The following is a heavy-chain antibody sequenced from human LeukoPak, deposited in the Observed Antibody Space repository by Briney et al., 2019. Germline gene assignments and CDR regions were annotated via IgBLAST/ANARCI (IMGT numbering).Heavy chain of an antibody. CDR2: ISAYNGNT. CDR3: ARDKGYDFWSGYSPRWFDP. V-gene: IGHV1-18*04. Sequence: ASVKVSCKASGYTFTGSYMHWVRQAPGQGLEWVGWISAYNGNTNYAQKPQGRVTMTTDTSTSTAYMELRSLRSDDTAVYYCARDKGYDFWSGYSPRWFDPWGQGTLVTVSS. CDR1: GYTFTGSY. D-gene: IGHD3-3*01. J-gene: IGHJ5*02.